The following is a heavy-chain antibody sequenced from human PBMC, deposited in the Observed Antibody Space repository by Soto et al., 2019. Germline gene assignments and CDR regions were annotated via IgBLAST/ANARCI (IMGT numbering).Heavy chain of an antibody. CDR3: ARGGYYDSSGSRNYFYYGMNV. CDR1: GYTFSSYG. V-gene: IGHV1-18*01. D-gene: IGHD3-22*01. J-gene: IGHJ6*02. CDR2: VSPYDGYT. Sequence: QVQLVQSGAEVKKPGASVKVSCKASGYTFSSYGINWVRQAPGQGLECLGWVSPYDGYTNYAQILQGRVSMTTDTSTKTAYMEVRSLRSDDTAVYYCARGGYYDSSGSRNYFYYGMNVWGQGTTVTVSS.